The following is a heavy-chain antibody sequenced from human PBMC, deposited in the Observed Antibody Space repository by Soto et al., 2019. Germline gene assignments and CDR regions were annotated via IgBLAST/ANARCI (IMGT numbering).Heavy chain of an antibody. CDR2: IYSRETMDT. CDR3: ATFSIVGTVIFNH. D-gene: IGHD1-26*01. J-gene: IGHJ4*02. CDR1: GGSITISSYY. V-gene: IGHV4-39*02. Sequence: NPSETLSLTCTVSGGSITISSYYWGWIRQPPGKGLEWIGNIYSRETMDTYYNPSLESRLTMSIDTSRNHVSLHLTSVTAADTAVYYCATFSIVGTVIFNHWGQGTQVTVSS.